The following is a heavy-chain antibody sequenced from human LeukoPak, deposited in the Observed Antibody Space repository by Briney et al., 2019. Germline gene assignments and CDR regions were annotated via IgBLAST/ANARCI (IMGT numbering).Heavy chain of an antibody. J-gene: IGHJ4*02. V-gene: IGHV4-59*01. Sequence: SETLSLTCTVSGGSISSYYWSWIRQPPGKGLEWIGFIYYSGSTNYNPSLKSRVTISVDTSKNQFSLKLSSVTAADTAVYYCARVTGYMIEDYFDYWGQGTLVTVSS. CDR3: ARVTGYMIEDYFDY. D-gene: IGHD3-22*01. CDR2: IYYSGST. CDR1: GGSISSYY.